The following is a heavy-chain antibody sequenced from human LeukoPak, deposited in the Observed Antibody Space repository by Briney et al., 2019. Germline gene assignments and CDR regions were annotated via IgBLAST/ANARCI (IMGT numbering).Heavy chain of an antibody. CDR1: GGTFSSYA. V-gene: IGHV1-69*13. Sequence: ASVKVSCKASGGTFSSYAISWVRQAPGQGLEWMGGIIPIFGTANYAQKFQGRVTITADESTSTAYMELSSLRSEDTAVYYCARVVVRGVITEHHDYWGQGTLVTVSS. CDR3: ARVVVRGVITEHHDY. D-gene: IGHD3-10*01. CDR2: IIPIFGTA. J-gene: IGHJ4*02.